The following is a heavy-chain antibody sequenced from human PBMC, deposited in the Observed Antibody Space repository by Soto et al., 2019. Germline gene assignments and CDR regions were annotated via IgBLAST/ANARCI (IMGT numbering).Heavy chain of an antibody. V-gene: IGHV4-39*01. D-gene: IGHD2-2*01. Sequence: QLHLQESGPGLVKPSETLSLTCTVSGGSISSNMYYWGWIRQPPGKGLEWIARIYYSGNTYYNPPLKSRVTISLDTSRNQFSLKLSSVPAADTAVYYCARHEVEDCGSTSCYGLDYWGQGTLVSVSS. CDR2: IYYSGNT. J-gene: IGHJ4*02. CDR1: GGSISSNMYY. CDR3: ARHEVEDCGSTSCYGLDY.